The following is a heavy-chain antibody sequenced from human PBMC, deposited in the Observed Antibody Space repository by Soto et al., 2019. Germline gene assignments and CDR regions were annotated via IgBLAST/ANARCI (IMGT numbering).Heavy chain of an antibody. CDR3: ARIGVSSGHESPDFDS. V-gene: IGHV1-18*01. J-gene: IGHJ4*02. CDR2: ISGFNGNT. Sequence: ASVKVSCKASGYTFNFYGITWVRQAPGQGLEWMGWISGFNGNTNYAADLQGRVTMTTDTSTSTAYMVLRGLRSDDTAVYYCARIGVSSGHESPDFDSWGQGTLVTVSS. CDR1: GYTFNFYG. D-gene: IGHD3-16*01.